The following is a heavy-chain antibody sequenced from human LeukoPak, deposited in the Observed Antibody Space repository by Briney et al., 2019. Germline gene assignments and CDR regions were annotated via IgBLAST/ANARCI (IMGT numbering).Heavy chain of an antibody. J-gene: IGHJ3*02. CDR2: IYYSGST. V-gene: IGHV4-59*01. CDR3: ARDRSDQYAFDI. Sequence: PSETLSLTCTVSGGSISSYYWSWIRQPPGKGLEWIGYIYYSGSTNYNPSLKSRVTISVDTSKNQFSLKLTSVTAADTAVYYCARDRSDQYAFDIWGQGTMVTVSS. D-gene: IGHD2-2*01. CDR1: GGSISSYY.